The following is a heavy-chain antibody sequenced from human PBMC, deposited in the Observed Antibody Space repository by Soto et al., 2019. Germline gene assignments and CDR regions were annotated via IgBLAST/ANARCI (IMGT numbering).Heavy chain of an antibody. J-gene: IGHJ4*02. V-gene: IGHV1-69*01. Sequence: QVQLVQSGAEVKKPGSSVKVSCKASGDTFSSYAINWVRQAPGQGLEWMGGNIPMFGTANYAQKFKGRVTITAGESTSTVYMELRSLRSEDTAVYYFARLVPAHYYDSSGYYSPLDYWAQGTLVTVSS. CDR3: ARLVPAHYYDSSGYYSPLDY. D-gene: IGHD3-22*01. CDR1: GDTFSSYA. CDR2: NIPMFGTA.